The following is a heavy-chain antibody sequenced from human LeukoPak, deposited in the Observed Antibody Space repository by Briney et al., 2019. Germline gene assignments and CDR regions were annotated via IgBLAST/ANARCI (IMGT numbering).Heavy chain of an antibody. J-gene: IGHJ4*02. D-gene: IGHD4-17*01. CDR2: IGPNSGGT. CDR3: ARGGYGDRIDY. V-gene: IGHV1-2*02. Sequence: GASVKVSCKASGYTFTGYYMHWVRQAPGQGLEWMGWIGPNSGGTNYAQNFQGRVTMTRDTSVSTAYMELSSLRSEDTAVYYCARGGYGDRIDYWGQGTLVSVSS. CDR1: GYTFTGYY.